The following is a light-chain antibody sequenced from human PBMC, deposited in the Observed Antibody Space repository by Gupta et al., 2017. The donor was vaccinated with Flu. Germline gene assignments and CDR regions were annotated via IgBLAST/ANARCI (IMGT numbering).Light chain of an antibody. J-gene: IGKJ4*01. Sequence: EIVLTQSPAALSLSPGERATLSCRASQSVRDYLAWYHQRPGQSPRLLIYDASNRATDVPARFNASGSETDFTLTTSVLEPEDSGVYYCQQRNNWPLTFGWGTKVEIK. V-gene: IGKV3-11*01. CDR2: DAS. CDR3: QQRNNWPLT. CDR1: QSVRDY.